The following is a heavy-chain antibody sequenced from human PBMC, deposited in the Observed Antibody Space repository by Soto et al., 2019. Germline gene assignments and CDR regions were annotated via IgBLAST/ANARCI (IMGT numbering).Heavy chain of an antibody. J-gene: IGHJ6*03. CDR1: GDTFTDYD. D-gene: IGHD5-12*01. V-gene: IGHV1-2*04. CDR2: INPNSGAT. CDR3: ARESGGATATLDYYYFYMDV. Sequence: QVQLVQSGAEVKKPGASVTVSCRSSGDTFTDYDMHWVRQAPGQGLEWMGWINPNSGATKYAQKFQGWVTMTRDTAIRTVYMQLSRLRSDDTAVYYCARESGGATATLDYYYFYMDVWGTGTTVTVSS.